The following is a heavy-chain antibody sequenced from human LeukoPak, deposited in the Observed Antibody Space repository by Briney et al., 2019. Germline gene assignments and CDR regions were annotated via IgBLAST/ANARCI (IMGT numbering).Heavy chain of an antibody. V-gene: IGHV4-4*09. CDR2: IYTSGST. Sequence: SETLSLTCTVSGGSISSYYWSWIRQPPGKELEWIGYIYTSGSTNYNPSLKSRVTISVDTSKNQFSLKLSSVTAADTAVYYCARAVATGTSLYNDAFDIWGQGTMVTVSS. CDR3: ARAVATGTSLYNDAFDI. D-gene: IGHD1-1*01. J-gene: IGHJ3*02. CDR1: GGSISSYY.